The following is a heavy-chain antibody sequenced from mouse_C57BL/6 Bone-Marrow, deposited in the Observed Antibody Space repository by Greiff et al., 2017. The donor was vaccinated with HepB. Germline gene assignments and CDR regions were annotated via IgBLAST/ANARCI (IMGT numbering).Heavy chain of an antibody. CDR1: GYSFTDYN. CDR2: INPNYGTT. Sequence: LVESGPELVKPGASVKISCKASGYSFTDYNMNWVKQSNGKSLEWIGVINPNYGTTSYNQKFKGKATLTVDQSSSTAYMQLNSLTSEDSAVYYCARGYYGSSHWYFDVWGTGTTVTVSS. D-gene: IGHD1-1*01. CDR3: ARGYYGSSHWYFDV. V-gene: IGHV1-39*01. J-gene: IGHJ1*03.